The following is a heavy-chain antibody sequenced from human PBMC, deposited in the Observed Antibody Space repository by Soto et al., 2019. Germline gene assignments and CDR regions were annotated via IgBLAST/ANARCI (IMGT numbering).Heavy chain of an antibody. J-gene: IGHJ6*02. CDR3: ARPMGFGELEQGIEHDWNYYYGMDV. D-gene: IGHD3-10*01. Sequence: QVQLVQSGAEVKKPGSSVKVSCKASGGTFSSYAISWVRQAPGQGLEWMGGIIPIFGTANYAQKFQGRVTITVDESTSTAYMELRSLRSEDAAVYYCARPMGFGELEQGIEHDWNYYYGMDVWGQGTTITVS. CDR1: GGTFSSYA. V-gene: IGHV1-69*01. CDR2: IIPIFGTA.